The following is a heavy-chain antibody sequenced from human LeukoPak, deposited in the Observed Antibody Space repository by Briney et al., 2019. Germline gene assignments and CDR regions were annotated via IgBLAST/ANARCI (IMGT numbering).Heavy chain of an antibody. CDR3: ARHDLLWPYDY. CDR1: GGSISSYY. J-gene: IGHJ4*02. D-gene: IGHD3-10*01. Sequence: KPSETLCLTCTVSGGSISSYYWSWIRQPPGKGLEWIGYIYYSGSTNYNPSLKSRVTISVDTSKNQFSLKLSSVTAADTAVYYCARHDLLWPYDYWGQGTLVTDSS. V-gene: IGHV4-59*08. CDR2: IYYSGST.